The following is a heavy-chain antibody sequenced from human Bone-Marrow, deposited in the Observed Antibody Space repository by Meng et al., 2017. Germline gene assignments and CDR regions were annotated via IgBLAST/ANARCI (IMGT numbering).Heavy chain of an antibody. CDR2: IYSGGST. Sequence: GSLRLSCAASGFTVSSNYMSWVRQAPGKGLEWVSVIYSGGSTYYADSVKGRFTISRHNSKNTLYLQMNSLRAEDTAVYYCARWGVHVEGAFDIWGQGTMVTVSS. J-gene: IGHJ3*02. CDR1: GFTVSSNY. V-gene: IGHV3-53*04. CDR3: ARWGVHVEGAFDI. D-gene: IGHD3-16*01.